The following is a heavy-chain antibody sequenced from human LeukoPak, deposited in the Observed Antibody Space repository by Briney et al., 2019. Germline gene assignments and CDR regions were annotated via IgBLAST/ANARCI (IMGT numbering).Heavy chain of an antibody. J-gene: IGHJ6*02. CDR2: ISYDGSNK. V-gene: IGHV3-30*18. D-gene: IGHD3-16*01. Sequence: GGSLRLSCAASGFTFSSYGMHWVRQAPGKGLEWVAVISYDGSNKYYADSGKGRFTISRDNSKNTLYLQMNSLRAEDTAVYYCAKDKGGFYDYGMDVWGQGTTVTVSS. CDR1: GFTFSSYG. CDR3: AKDKGGFYDYGMDV.